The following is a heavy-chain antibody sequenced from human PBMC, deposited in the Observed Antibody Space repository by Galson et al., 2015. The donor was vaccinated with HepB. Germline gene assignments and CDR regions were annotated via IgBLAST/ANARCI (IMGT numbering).Heavy chain of an antibody. V-gene: IGHV3-23*01. CDR2: ISGSGGST. J-gene: IGHJ4*02. Sequence: SLRLSCAASGFTFSSYAMSWVRQAPGKGLEWVSDISGSGGSTNYADSVKGRFTISRDNSKNTLYLQMNSLRAEDTAVYYCAKGHLSIATREFDYWGQGTLVTVSS. CDR3: AKGHLSIATREFDY. CDR1: GFTFSSYA. D-gene: IGHD6-6*01.